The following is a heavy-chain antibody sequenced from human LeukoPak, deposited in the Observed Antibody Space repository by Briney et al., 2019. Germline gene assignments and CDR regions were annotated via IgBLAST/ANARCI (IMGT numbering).Heavy chain of an antibody. CDR3: VRHQEGMVRGVLYYMDV. CDR2: INHSGST. D-gene: IGHD3-10*01. CDR1: GGSFSGYY. Sequence: SETLSLTCVVYGGSFSGYYWSWIRQPPGKGLEWIGEINHSGSTNYNPSLKSRVTISVDTSKNQFSLKLSSVTAADTAVYYCVRHQEGMVRGVLYYMDVWGTGTTVTISS. J-gene: IGHJ6*03. V-gene: IGHV4-34*01.